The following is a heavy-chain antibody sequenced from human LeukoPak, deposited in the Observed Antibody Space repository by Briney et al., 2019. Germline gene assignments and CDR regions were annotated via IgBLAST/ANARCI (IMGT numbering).Heavy chain of an antibody. CDR2: IYYSGST. Sequence: SETLSLTCTVSGGSISSYYWSWIRQPPGKGLEWIGYIYYSGSTNYNPSLKSRVTISVDTSKNQFSLKLSSVTAADTAVYYCARDNGQLGLYWGQGTLVTVSS. CDR1: GGSISSYY. J-gene: IGHJ4*02. D-gene: IGHD6-6*01. V-gene: IGHV4-59*01. CDR3: ARDNGQLGLY.